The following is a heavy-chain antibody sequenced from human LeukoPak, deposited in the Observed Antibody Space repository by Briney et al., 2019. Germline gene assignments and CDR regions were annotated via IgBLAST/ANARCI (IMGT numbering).Heavy chain of an antibody. V-gene: IGHV3-66*01. D-gene: IGHD2-15*01. J-gene: IGHJ4*02. CDR1: GFTVNSKF. CDR2: VQSVGTT. CDR3: VRGGVDLSYFDD. Sequence: AGGSLRLSCAASGFTVNSKFMTWVRQAPGKRLEWVSVVQSVGTTYYADSVKGRFTISRDNSKNTLYLQMNSLRAEDTAVYYCVRGGVDLSYFDDWGQGTLVTVSS.